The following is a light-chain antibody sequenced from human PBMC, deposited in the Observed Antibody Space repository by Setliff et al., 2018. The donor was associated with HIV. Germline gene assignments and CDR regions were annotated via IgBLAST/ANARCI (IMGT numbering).Light chain of an antibody. Sequence: QSVTISCAGSSSNIGTNTVNWYQQLPGAAPRLLIYSNDQRPSGVPDRFSGSRSGSSASLAISGLQSEDEADYYCAAWDDSVSAYVFGAGTKVTVL. CDR3: AAWDDSVSAYV. V-gene: IGLV1-44*01. CDR2: SND. CDR1: SSNIGTNT. J-gene: IGLJ1*01.